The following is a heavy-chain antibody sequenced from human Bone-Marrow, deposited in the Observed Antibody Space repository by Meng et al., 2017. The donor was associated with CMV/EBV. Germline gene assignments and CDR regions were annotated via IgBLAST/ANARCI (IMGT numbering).Heavy chain of an antibody. Sequence: QVQLVQSGAEVKKPGSSVKVSCKASGGTFSSYAISWVRQAPGQGLEWMGGIIPIFGTANYAQKFQGRVTITADESTSTAYMELSSLRSEDTAVYYCARDPSIVVVPAATWFDPWGQGTLVTVSS. J-gene: IGHJ5*02. CDR2: IIPIFGTA. V-gene: IGHV1-69*12. CDR3: ARDPSIVVVPAATWFDP. CDR1: GGTFSSYA. D-gene: IGHD2-2*01.